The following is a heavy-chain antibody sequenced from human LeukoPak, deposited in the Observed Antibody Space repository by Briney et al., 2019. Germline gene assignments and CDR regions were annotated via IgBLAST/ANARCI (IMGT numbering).Heavy chain of an antibody. CDR2: ITSTSDDM. J-gene: IGHJ4*02. CDR3: ARTAGHYFDY. D-gene: IGHD2-21*02. Sequence: GGSLRLSCAASGLTFRGYSMNWVRQFPGKGLEWVSFITSTSDDMLYADSEKGRFTISRDNAKNTLYLQMNSLRAEDTAVYFCARTAGHYFDYWGQGSLLTVSS. V-gene: IGHV3-21*06. CDR1: GLTFRGYS.